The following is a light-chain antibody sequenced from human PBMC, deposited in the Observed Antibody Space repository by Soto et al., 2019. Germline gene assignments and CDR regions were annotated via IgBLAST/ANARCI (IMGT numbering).Light chain of an antibody. CDR2: DAS. J-gene: IGKJ1*01. Sequence: DIQMTQSPSTLSASVGDRVTITCRASRSISGWLAWYQQTPGKAPKLLIYDASSLESGVPSRFSGSGSGTEFTLTISSLQPDDFATYYCQQYNSYSPWTFGQGTKVDIK. V-gene: IGKV1-5*01. CDR1: RSISGW. CDR3: QQYNSYSPWT.